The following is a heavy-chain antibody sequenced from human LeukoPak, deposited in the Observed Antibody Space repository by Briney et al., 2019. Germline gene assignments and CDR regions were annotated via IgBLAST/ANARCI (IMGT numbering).Heavy chain of an antibody. D-gene: IGHD2-8*01. CDR2: ISNRGDTV. V-gene: IGHV3-11*01. J-gene: IGHJ6*02. CDR1: GFTVDSNY. Sequence: PGGSLRLSCAASGFTVDSNYLSWVRQAPGKGLEWLSYISNRGDTVFYADSVKGRFTVSRDNAKRSLYLQIESLRDDDTAVYHCALGTINKDYYFGMDVWGQGTTVTVSS. CDR3: ALGTINKDYYFGMDV.